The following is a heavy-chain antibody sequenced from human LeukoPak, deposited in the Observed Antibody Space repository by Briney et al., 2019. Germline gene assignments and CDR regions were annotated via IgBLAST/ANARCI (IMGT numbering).Heavy chain of an antibody. D-gene: IGHD3-3*01. CDR3: ASFSLEWFTFDY. CDR2: IYSGGST. Sequence: PGGSLRLSCAASGFTVSHNYMSWVRQAPGKGLEWVSVIYSGGSTYYADSVKGRFTISRDNSKNTLYLQMNSLRAEDTAVYYSASFSLEWFTFDYWGQGTLVTVSS. CDR1: GFTVSHNY. J-gene: IGHJ4*02. V-gene: IGHV3-53*01.